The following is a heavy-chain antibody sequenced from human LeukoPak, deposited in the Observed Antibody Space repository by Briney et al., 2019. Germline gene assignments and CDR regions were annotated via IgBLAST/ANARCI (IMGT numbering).Heavy chain of an antibody. CDR1: GYSFTSYW. J-gene: IGHJ6*03. CDR2: IYPGDSDT. V-gene: IGHV5-51*01. D-gene: IGHD3-10*01. Sequence: GESLKISCKGSGYSFTSYWIGWVRQMPGKGLEWMGIIYPGDSDTRYSPSFQGQVTISADKSISTAYLQWSSLKASDTAMYYRARGRYGSGYYYYYYMDVWGKGTTVTVSS. CDR3: ARGRYGSGYYYYYYMDV.